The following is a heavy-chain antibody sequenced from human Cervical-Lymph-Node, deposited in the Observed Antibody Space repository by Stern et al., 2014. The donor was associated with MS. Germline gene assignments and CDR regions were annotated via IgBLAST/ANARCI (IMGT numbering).Heavy chain of an antibody. CDR2: FDPEDGET. D-gene: IGHD1-26*01. J-gene: IGHJ4*02. Sequence: VQLEESGAAVKKPGASVKVSCKVSGYTLTELSMHWVRQAPGKGLAWMGGFDPEDGETNYAQKFQGRVTMTEDTSTDTAYMELSSLRSEDTAVYYCATDQVLVGAPAYFDYWGQGTLVTVSS. CDR3: ATDQVLVGAPAYFDY. CDR1: GYTLTELS. V-gene: IGHV1-24*01.